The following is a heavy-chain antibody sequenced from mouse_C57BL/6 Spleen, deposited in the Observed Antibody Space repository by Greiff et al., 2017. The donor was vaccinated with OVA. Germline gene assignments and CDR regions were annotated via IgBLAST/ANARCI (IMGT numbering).Heavy chain of an antibody. CDR1: GFTFSDYG. J-gene: IGHJ4*01. V-gene: IGHV5-17*01. CDR3: ARQLTGPMDY. CDR2: ISSGSSTI. D-gene: IGHD4-1*01. Sequence: EVMLVESGGGLVKPGGSLKLSCAASGFTFSDYGMHWVRQAPEKGLEWVAYISSGSSTIYYADTVKGRFTSSRDTAKNTLFLQMTSLRSEDTAMYYCARQLTGPMDYWGQGTSVTVAS.